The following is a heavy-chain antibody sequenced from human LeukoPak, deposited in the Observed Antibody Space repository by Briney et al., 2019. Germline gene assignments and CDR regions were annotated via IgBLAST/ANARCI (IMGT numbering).Heavy chain of an antibody. CDR2: ISGSGGST. V-gene: IGHV3-23*01. CDR3: AKSSLVTPYDY. D-gene: IGHD2-15*01. Sequence: GGSLRLSCAASRFTFSSYGMHWVRQAPGQGLEWVSSISGSGGSTYYADYVKGRFTISRDNSKNTLDLQMNSLRAEDTAVYYCAKSSLVTPYDYWGQGTLVSVPS. J-gene: IGHJ4*02. CDR1: RFTFSSYG.